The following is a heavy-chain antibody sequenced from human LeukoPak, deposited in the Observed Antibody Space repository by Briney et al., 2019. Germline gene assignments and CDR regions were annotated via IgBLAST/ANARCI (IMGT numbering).Heavy chain of an antibody. CDR1: GFTFSSYS. V-gene: IGHV3-21*01. CDR3: ARDTTIQEYYYDSSGYYPLDAFDI. Sequence: GGSVRLSCAASGFTFSSYSMNWVRQAPGKGLEWVSSISSSSYIYYADSVKGRFTISRDNAKNSLYLQMNSLRAEDTAVYYCARDTTIQEYYYDSSGYYPLDAFDIWGQETMVTVSS. D-gene: IGHD3-22*01. CDR2: ISSSSYI. J-gene: IGHJ3*02.